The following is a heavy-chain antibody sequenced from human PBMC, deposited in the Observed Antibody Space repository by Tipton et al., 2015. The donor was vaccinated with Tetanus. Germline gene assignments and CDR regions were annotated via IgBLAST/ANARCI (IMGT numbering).Heavy chain of an antibody. D-gene: IGHD5-12*01. V-gene: IGHV3-30*04. J-gene: IGHJ6*02. CDR1: GFTFSSHA. CDR3: ARAPGASGYGTDFYYYFGVDV. Sequence: SLRLSCAASGFTFSSHAMNWVRQAPGKGLEWVAIISYDGSNKYYADSVKGRFTISRDNSKNTLYLQMNSLRAEDTAVYYCARAPGASGYGTDFYYYFGVDVWGQGTTVTVSS. CDR2: ISYDGSNK.